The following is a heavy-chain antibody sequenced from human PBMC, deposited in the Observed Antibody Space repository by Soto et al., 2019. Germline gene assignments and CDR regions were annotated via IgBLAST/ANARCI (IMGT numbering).Heavy chain of an antibody. V-gene: IGHV1-69*13. CDR3: ARAESTSGYCPWNWFDP. CDR1: GGTFSSYA. D-gene: IGHD3-22*01. Sequence: SVKVSCKASGGTFSSYAISWVRQAPGQGLEWMGGIIPIFGTANYAQKFQGRVTITADESTSTAYMELSSLRSEDTAVYYCARAESTSGYCPWNWFDPWGQGTLVTVSS. CDR2: IIPIFGTA. J-gene: IGHJ5*02.